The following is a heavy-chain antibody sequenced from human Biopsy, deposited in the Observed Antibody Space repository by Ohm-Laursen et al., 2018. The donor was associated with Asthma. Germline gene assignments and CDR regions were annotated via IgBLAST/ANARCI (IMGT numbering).Heavy chain of an antibody. CDR3: AKDVFPGWELRRGPDY. CDR2: ISFDGSNK. D-gene: IGHD1-26*01. V-gene: IGHV3-30*18. Sequence: SLRLSCTASGFSFSNYGMHWVRQAPGKGLDWVAVISFDGSNKNYTDSVKGRFTISRGNSRNTLHLQMNSLRAEDTAVYYCAKDVFPGWELRRGPDYWGQGTLVTVSS. J-gene: IGHJ4*02. CDR1: GFSFSNYG.